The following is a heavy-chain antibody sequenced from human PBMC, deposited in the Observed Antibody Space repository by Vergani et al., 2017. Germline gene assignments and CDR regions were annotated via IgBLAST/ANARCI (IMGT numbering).Heavy chain of an antibody. J-gene: IGHJ1*01. CDR1: GYTFRNKD. Sequence: QIQLVQSAAEVKKPGAALNVSCKASGYTFRNKDISWLRQAPGQGLEWMGWINTNTGNPTYAQGFTGRFVFSLDTSVSTAYLQISSLKAEDTAVYYCARGNVLLWFGDFQHWGQGTLVTVSS. D-gene: IGHD3-10*01. CDR2: INTNTGNP. CDR3: ARGNVLLWFGDFQH. V-gene: IGHV7-4-1*02.